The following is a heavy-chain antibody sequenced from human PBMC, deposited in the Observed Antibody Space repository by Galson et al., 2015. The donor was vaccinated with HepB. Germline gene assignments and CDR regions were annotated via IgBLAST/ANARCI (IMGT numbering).Heavy chain of an antibody. J-gene: IGHJ4*02. Sequence: ETLSLTCTVSGGSISSYYWSWIRQPPGKGLEWIGYIYYSGSTNYNPSLKSRVTISVDTSKNQFSLKLSSVTAADTAVYYCARGSHCSGGSCYSLGYWGQGTLVTVSS. CDR2: IYYSGST. CDR3: ARGSHCSGGSCYSLGY. D-gene: IGHD2-15*01. CDR1: GGSISSYY. V-gene: IGHV4-59*01.